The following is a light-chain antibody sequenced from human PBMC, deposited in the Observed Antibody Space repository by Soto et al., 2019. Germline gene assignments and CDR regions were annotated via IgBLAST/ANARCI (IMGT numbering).Light chain of an antibody. Sequence: DTQLTQSPSFLSASVGDRVTITCRASQGISSYLAWYQQKPGKAPKLLIYAASTLQSGVPSRFSGSGSGTDFTLTISCLQSEDFATYYCQQYYSYPLTFGGGTKVVIK. V-gene: IGKV1-9*01. CDR1: QGISSY. CDR3: QQYYSYPLT. CDR2: AAS. J-gene: IGKJ4*01.